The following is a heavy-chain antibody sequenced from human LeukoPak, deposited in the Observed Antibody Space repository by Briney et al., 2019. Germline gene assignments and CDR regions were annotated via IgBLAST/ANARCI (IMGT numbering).Heavy chain of an antibody. CDR2: INPNSGGT. Sequence: ASVKVSCKASGYTFTGYYMHWVRQAPGQGLEWMGWINPNSGGTNYAQKFQGRVTMTRDTSISTAYMELSRLRSDDTAVYYCAREKYGGLVADYGSGSYRWFDPWGQGTLVTVSS. D-gene: IGHD3-10*01. CDR3: AREKYGGLVADYGSGSYRWFDP. J-gene: IGHJ5*02. CDR1: GYTFTGYY. V-gene: IGHV1-2*02.